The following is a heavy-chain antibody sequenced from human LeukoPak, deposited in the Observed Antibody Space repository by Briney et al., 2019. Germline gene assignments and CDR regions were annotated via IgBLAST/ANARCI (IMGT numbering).Heavy chain of an antibody. CDR3: ARTTEGYCSSASCFGSSYSYYMDV. CDR2: IYYGGST. Sequence: SETLSLTCTVSGGSISSYYWSWIRQPPGKGLEWIGYIYYGGSTNYNPSLKSRVTISVDTSKNQFSLKLSSVIAADTAVYYCARTTEGYCSSASCFGSSYSYYMDVWGKGTTVTISS. CDR1: GGSISSYY. D-gene: IGHD2-2*01. V-gene: IGHV4-59*01. J-gene: IGHJ6*03.